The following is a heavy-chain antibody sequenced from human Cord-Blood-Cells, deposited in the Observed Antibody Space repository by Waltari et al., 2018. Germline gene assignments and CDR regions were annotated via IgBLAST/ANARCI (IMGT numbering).Heavy chain of an antibody. CDR3: ASSAY. CDR2: IYSGGST. Sequence: EVQLVESGGGLIQPWGSLRLSWAASGFTVSSNYMSWVRQAPGKGLEWVSVIYSGGSTYYADSVKGRFTISRDNSKNTLYLQMNSLRAEDTAVYYCASSAYWGQGTLVTVSS. J-gene: IGHJ4*02. CDR1: GFTVSSNY. V-gene: IGHV3-53*01. D-gene: IGHD6-25*01.